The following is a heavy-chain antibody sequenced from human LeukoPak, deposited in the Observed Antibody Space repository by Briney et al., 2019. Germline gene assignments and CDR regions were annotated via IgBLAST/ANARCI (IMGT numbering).Heavy chain of an antibody. Sequence: GGSLRLSCAAPGFTFSDYWMHWVRQAPGKGLVSYADSVKGRFTISRDNSKNTLYLQMNSLRTEDTAVYYCANEEDGDFVVLPAVTGHWGQGTLVTVSS. J-gene: IGHJ4*02. CDR3: ANEEDGDFVVLPAVTGH. V-gene: IGHV3-30*02. D-gene: IGHD2-2*01. CDR1: GFTFSDYW.